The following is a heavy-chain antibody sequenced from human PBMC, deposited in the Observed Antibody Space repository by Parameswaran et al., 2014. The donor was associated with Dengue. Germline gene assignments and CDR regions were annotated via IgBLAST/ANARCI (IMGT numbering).Heavy chain of an antibody. CDR3: ASNYGSGSHY. V-gene: IGHV3-48*03. J-gene: IGHJ4*02. D-gene: IGHD3-10*01. CDR2: INVGGTTT. Sequence: KWIRQPPGRGRSGFSYINVGGTTTYYADSVKGRFTISRDSTKNSLYLQMNSLRAEDTAVYYCASNYGSGSHYWGQGTLVTVSS.